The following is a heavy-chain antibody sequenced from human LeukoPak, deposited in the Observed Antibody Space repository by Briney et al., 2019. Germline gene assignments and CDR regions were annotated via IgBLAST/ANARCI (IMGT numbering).Heavy chain of an antibody. CDR1: GGTFSSYA. CDR3: AREDGGAEDAFDI. CDR2: IIPIFGTA. D-gene: IGHD4-23*01. Sequence: SVKVSCKASGGTFSSYAISWVRQAPGQGLEWMGGIIPIFGTANYAQKFQGRVTITADESASTAYMELSSLRSEDTAVYYCAREDGGAEDAFDIWGQGTMVTVSS. J-gene: IGHJ3*02. V-gene: IGHV1-69*01.